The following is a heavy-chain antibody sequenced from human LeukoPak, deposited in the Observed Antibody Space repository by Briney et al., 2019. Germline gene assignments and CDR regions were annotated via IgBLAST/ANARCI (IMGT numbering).Heavy chain of an antibody. Sequence: GGSLRLSCAASGFTFSSYGMHWVRQAPGKGLEWVAFIRYDGSNKYYADSVKGRFTISRDNSKNTLYLQMNSLRAEDTAVCYCDWGIGLAYWGQGTLVTVSS. CDR2: IRYDGSNK. CDR1: GFTFSSYG. CDR3: DWGIGLAY. V-gene: IGHV3-30*02. D-gene: IGHD3-16*01. J-gene: IGHJ4*02.